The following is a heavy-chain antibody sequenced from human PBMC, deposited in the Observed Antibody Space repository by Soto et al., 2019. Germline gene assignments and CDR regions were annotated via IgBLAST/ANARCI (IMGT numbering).Heavy chain of an antibody. CDR3: ARGTTDSGKNWFDS. CDR1: GGSISSYY. D-gene: IGHD1-1*01. CDR2: MFSSGST. Sequence: SETLSLTCTVSGGSISSYYWSWIRQPPGKGLQWIGRMFSSGSTNYNPSLKSRVTMSLDTSKNQFSLYLRSVTAADTAVYYCARGTTDSGKNWFDSWGQGTPVTVSS. V-gene: IGHV4-4*07. J-gene: IGHJ5*01.